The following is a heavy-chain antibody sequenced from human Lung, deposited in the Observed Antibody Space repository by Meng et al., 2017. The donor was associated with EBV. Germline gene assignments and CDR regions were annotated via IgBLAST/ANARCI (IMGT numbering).Heavy chain of an antibody. D-gene: IGHD6-13*01. V-gene: IGHV4-34*02. CDR2: INHSGST. CDR1: GGSFSGYY. J-gene: IGHJ4*02. Sequence: VQLQRWGAGLLKPSEALSLTCGVYGGSFSGYYWSWIRQPPGKGLEWIGEINHSGSTNYNPSLKSRVTISVDTSKNQFSLKLSSVTAADTAVYYCARGGWSSSWGNWGQGTLVTVSS. CDR3: ARGGWSSSWGN.